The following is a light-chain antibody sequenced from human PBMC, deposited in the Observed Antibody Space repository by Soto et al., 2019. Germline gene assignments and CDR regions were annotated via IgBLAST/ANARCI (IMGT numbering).Light chain of an antibody. Sequence: QSALTQPPSASGTPGQRVTISCSGSSSNIGKNTVHWFQQLPGAAPKVLIYTDNQRPSGVSDRFSGSKSGTSASLTITGLQAEDEADYYCCSYAGSSTFLYVFGTGTKVTVL. J-gene: IGLJ1*01. CDR2: TDN. V-gene: IGLV1-44*01. CDR1: SSNIGKNT. CDR3: CSYAGSSTFLYV.